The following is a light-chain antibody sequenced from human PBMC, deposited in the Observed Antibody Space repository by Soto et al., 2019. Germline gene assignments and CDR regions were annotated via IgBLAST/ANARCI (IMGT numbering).Light chain of an antibody. CDR1: QSVSSN. Sequence: EIVMTQSPPILSVSPGERATLSCRASQSVSSNLAWYQQKPGQAPRLLIYGASTRATGIPARFSGSGSGTEFTLTISSLQSEDCAVYYCQHYHNWPPWTFGQGTKVEVK. J-gene: IGKJ1*01. CDR2: GAS. V-gene: IGKV3-15*01. CDR3: QHYHNWPPWT.